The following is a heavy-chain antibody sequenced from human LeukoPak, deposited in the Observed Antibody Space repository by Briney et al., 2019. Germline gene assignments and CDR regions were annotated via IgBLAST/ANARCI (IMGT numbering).Heavy chain of an antibody. J-gene: IGHJ4*02. V-gene: IGHV1-69*13. CDR3: ARDRGYCSGGSCYSFSAGLSDTNN. CDR1: GGTFSSYA. D-gene: IGHD2-15*01. Sequence: ASVKVSCKASGGTFSSYAISWVRQAPGQGLEWMGGIIPIFGTANYAQKFQGRVTITADESTSTAYMELSGLRSEDTAVYYCARDRGYCSGGSCYSFSAGLSDTNNWGQGTLVTVSS. CDR2: IIPIFGTA.